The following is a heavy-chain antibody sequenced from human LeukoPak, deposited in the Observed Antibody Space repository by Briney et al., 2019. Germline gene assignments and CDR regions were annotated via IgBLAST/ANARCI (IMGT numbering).Heavy chain of an antibody. J-gene: IGHJ4*02. CDR1: GFTFSSYW. V-gene: IGHV3-7*01. Sequence: GGSLRLSCAASGFTFSSYWMSWVRQAPGKGLEWVANIKQDGSEKYYVDSVKGRFTISRDNAKNSLYLQMNSLRAEDTAVYYCARDLFEYSSSSGIDYWGQGTLVTVSS. D-gene: IGHD6-6*01. CDR3: ARDLFEYSSSSGIDY. CDR2: IKQDGSEK.